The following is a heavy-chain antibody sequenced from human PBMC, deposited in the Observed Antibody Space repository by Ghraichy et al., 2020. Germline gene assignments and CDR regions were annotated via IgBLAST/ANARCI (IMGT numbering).Heavy chain of an antibody. CDR2: ISWTSANI. Sequence: SLRLSCAASGFTFEDYAMNWVRQRPGEGLEWDWGISWTSANIGYVDSVKGRFTISRDNAKNSLYLQMNSLRAEDTALYYCAKGIGARRVNAFDMLGQGTMVTVSS. CDR3: AKGIGARRVNAFDM. CDR1: GFTFEDYA. V-gene: IGHV3-9*01. D-gene: IGHD3-10*01. J-gene: IGHJ3*02.